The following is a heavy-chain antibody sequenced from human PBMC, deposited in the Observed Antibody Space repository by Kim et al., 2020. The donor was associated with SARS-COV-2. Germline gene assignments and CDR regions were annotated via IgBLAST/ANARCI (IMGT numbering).Heavy chain of an antibody. CDR3: ARVTITMVRGVISESYYYYGMDV. CDR1: GGSISSGGYY. V-gene: IGHV4-31*03. Sequence: SETLSLTCTVSGGSISSGGYYWSWIRQHPGKGLEWIGYIYYSGSTYYNPSLKSRVTISVDTSKNQFSLKLSSVTAADTAVYYCARVTITMVRGVISESYYYYGMDVWGQGTMVTVSS. D-gene: IGHD3-10*01. J-gene: IGHJ6*02. CDR2: IYYSGST.